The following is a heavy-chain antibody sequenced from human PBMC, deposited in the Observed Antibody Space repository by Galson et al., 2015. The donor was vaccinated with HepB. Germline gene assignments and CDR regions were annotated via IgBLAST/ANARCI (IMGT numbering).Heavy chain of an antibody. Sequence: SVKVSCKASGYTFTSYGISGVRQAPGEGLEWMGWISAYNGNTNYAQKLQGRVTITTDTSTSTAYMELRSLRSDDTAVYYCASTMNVQTNRGNPGVDAFDIWGQGTMVTVSS. D-gene: IGHD1-14*01. J-gene: IGHJ3*02. CDR1: GYTFTSYG. CDR2: ISAYNGNT. CDR3: ASTMNVQTNRGNPGVDAFDI. V-gene: IGHV1-18*01.